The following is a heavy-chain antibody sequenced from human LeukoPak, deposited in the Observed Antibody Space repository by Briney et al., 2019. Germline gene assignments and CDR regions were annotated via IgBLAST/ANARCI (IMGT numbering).Heavy chain of an antibody. CDR1: GGSFSGYY. D-gene: IGHD2-15*01. CDR3: ARNHCSGGSCSEVGAFDI. CDR2: IYYSGST. Sequence: SETLSLTCAVYGGSFSGYYWSWIRQPPGKGLEWIGYIYYSGSTYYNPSLKSRVTISVDTSKNQFSLKLSSVTAADTAVYYCARNHCSGGSCSEVGAFDIWGQGTMVTVSS. V-gene: IGHV4-34*09. J-gene: IGHJ3*02.